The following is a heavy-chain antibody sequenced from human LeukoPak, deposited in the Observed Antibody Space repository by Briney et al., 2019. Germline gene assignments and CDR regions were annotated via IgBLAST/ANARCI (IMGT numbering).Heavy chain of an antibody. Sequence: GGSLRLSCAASGFTFSSYAMHWVRQAPGKGLEWVAAISYDGSNKYSADSVKGRFTISRDNSKNTLYLQMNSPRADDTAVYYCAGVDAAMPDAFDIWGQGTTVTVSS. CDR2: ISYDGSNK. D-gene: IGHD5-18*01. V-gene: IGHV3-30*04. CDR1: GFTFSSYA. J-gene: IGHJ3*02. CDR3: AGVDAAMPDAFDI.